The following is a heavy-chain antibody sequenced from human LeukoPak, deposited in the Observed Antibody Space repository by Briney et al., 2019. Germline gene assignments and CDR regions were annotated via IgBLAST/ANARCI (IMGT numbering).Heavy chain of an antibody. D-gene: IGHD1-1*01. V-gene: IGHV4-38-2*02. CDR1: GYSISSGYY. J-gene: IGHJ4*02. Sequence: SETLSLTCTVSGYSISSGYYWGWIRQPPGKGLEWIGSIYHSGSTYYNPSLKSRVAISVDTSKNQFSLKLSSVTAADTAVYYCARLDNWNDEDYWGQGTLVTVSS. CDR3: ARLDNWNDEDY. CDR2: IYHSGST.